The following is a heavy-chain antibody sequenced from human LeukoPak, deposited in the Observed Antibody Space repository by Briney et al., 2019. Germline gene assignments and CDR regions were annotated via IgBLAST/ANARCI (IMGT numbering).Heavy chain of an antibody. CDR2: ISWNSGSI. D-gene: IGHD3-22*01. V-gene: IGHV3-9*01. CDR1: GFTFSSYE. Sequence: PGGSLRPSCAASGFTFSSYEMHWVRQAPGKGLEWVSSISWNSGSIGQADSVKGRFTISRVNAKNSLYLQMNSLRAEDTAVYYCARKVVITPYFDYWGQGPRSPSPQ. J-gene: IGHJ4*02. CDR3: ARKVVITPYFDY.